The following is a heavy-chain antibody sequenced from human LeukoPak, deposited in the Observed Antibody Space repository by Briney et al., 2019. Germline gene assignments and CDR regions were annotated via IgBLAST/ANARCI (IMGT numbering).Heavy chain of an antibody. CDR1: GYTFTSYG. Sequence: ASVKVSCKASGYTFTSYGISWVRQAPGQGLEWMGGIIPIFGTANYAQKFQGRVTITTDESTSTAYMELSSLRSEDTAVYYCARAFGWARYYYYMGVWGKGTTVTVSS. CDR3: ARAFGWARYYYYMGV. CDR2: IIPIFGTA. J-gene: IGHJ6*03. V-gene: IGHV1-69*05. D-gene: IGHD3-16*01.